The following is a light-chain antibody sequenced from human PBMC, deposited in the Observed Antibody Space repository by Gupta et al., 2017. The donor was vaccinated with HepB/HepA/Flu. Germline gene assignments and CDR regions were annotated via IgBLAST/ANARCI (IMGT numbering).Light chain of an antibody. V-gene: IGLV3-19*01. CDR3: NSHDSSGNLLV. CDR1: SLRSYY. CDR2: GNN. Sequence: SSELPQAPAVSVALGQTVRITCQGDSLRSYYASWYQQKPGQAPVLVLYGNNNRPSGIPDRFSGSSSGTTASLTITGAQAEDEADYYCNSHDSSGNLLVFGGGTKRTVL. J-gene: IGLJ3*02.